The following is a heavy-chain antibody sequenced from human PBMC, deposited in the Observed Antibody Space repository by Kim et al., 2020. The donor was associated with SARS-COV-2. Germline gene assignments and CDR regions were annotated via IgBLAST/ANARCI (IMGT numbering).Heavy chain of an antibody. Sequence: SETLSLTCSVSGGSISISGYYWGWIRQPPGKGLEWIASIDYSGRNYYYPSLKSRLTMSKDTSKNQFSLKVNSVTAADTAVYYCARHNNGMDVWGQGTTVTVSS. CDR1: GGSISISGYY. J-gene: IGHJ6*02. V-gene: IGHV4-39*01. CDR2: IDYSGRN. CDR3: ARHNNGMDV.